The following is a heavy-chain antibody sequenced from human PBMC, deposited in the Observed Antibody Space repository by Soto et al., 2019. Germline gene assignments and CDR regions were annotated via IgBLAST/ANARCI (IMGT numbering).Heavy chain of an antibody. CDR1: GGTFSSYA. CDR3: ARAPTGDWHHFDP. Sequence: SVKVSCKASGGTFSSYAISWVRQAPGQGLEWMGGIIPIFGTANYAQKFQGRVTITADESTSTAYMELGSLRSEDTAVYYCARAPTGDWHHFDPWGQGTLVTVSS. CDR2: IIPIFGTA. D-gene: IGHD3-16*01. J-gene: IGHJ5*02. V-gene: IGHV1-69*13.